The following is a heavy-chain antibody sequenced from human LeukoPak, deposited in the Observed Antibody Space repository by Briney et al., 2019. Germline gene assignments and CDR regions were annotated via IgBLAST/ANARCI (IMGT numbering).Heavy chain of an antibody. J-gene: IGHJ4*02. Sequence: GGSLRLPCAASGFTFSSYAMHWVRQAPGKGLEWVAVISYDGSNKYYADSVKGRFTISRDNSKNTLYLQMNSLRAEDTAVYYCARQSSSWYYFDYWGQGTLVTVSS. CDR2: ISYDGSNK. CDR3: ARQSSSWYYFDY. D-gene: IGHD6-13*01. V-gene: IGHV3-30*04. CDR1: GFTFSSYA.